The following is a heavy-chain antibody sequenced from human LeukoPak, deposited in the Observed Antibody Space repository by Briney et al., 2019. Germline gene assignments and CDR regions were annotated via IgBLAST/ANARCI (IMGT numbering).Heavy chain of an antibody. CDR2: INPNSGGT. V-gene: IGHV1-2*02. Sequence: ASVKVSCKASGYTFTGYYMHWVRQAPGQGLEWMGWINPNSGGTNYAQKFQGRVTMTRDTSIGTAYMELSRLRSDDTAVYYCARDLPRSTMVRGVIDYWGQGTLVTVSS. CDR3: ARDLPRSTMVRGVIDY. J-gene: IGHJ4*02. CDR1: GYTFTGYY. D-gene: IGHD3-10*01.